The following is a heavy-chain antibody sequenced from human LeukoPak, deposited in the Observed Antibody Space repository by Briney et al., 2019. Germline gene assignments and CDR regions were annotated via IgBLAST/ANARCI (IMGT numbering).Heavy chain of an antibody. CDR3: ARLPYSSAWTSYWFFDL. Sequence: SETLSLTCTVSGGSISSYYWSWIRQPPGKGLEWIGYISYSGSTNYNPSLKSRVTISVDTSRSQFSLRLSSVTAADTAVYYCARLPYSSAWTSYWFFDLWGRGTLVTVSS. CDR2: ISYSGST. D-gene: IGHD6-25*01. V-gene: IGHV4-59*08. CDR1: GGSISSYY. J-gene: IGHJ2*01.